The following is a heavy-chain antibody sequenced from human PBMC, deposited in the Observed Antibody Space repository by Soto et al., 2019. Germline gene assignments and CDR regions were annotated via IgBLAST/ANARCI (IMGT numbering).Heavy chain of an antibody. V-gene: IGHV1-46*01. D-gene: IGHD2-15*01. CDR2: INPSGGST. J-gene: IGHJ4*02. Sequence: GASVKVSCKASGYTFTSYYMHWVRQAPGQGPEWMGIINPSGGSTSYAQKFQGRVTMTRDTSTSTVYMELSSLRSEDTAVYYCARAAYCSGGSCADFDYWGQGTLVTVSS. CDR1: GYTFTSYY. CDR3: ARAAYCSGGSCADFDY.